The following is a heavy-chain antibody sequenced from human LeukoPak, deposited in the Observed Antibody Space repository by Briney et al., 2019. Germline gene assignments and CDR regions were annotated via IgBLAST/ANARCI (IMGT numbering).Heavy chain of an antibody. CDR3: ARGPPTWIQLWLGVSDY. CDR1: GFTFSDYY. D-gene: IGHD5-18*01. J-gene: IGHJ4*02. Sequence: PGGSLRLSCAASGFTFSDYYMSWIRQAPGKGLEWVSYISSSGSTIYYADSVKGRFTISRDNAKNSLYLQMDSLRAEDTAVYYCARGPPTWIQLWLGVSDYWGQGTLVTVSS. CDR2: ISSSGSTI. V-gene: IGHV3-11*01.